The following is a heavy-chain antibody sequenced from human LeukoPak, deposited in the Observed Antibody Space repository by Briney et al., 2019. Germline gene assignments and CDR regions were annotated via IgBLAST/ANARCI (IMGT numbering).Heavy chain of an antibody. J-gene: IGHJ3*02. CDR3: ARVGDGVSAAGTDAFDI. V-gene: IGHV4-59*01. CDR1: GGSISSYY. CDR2: IYYSGST. Sequence: SETLSLTCTVSGGSISSYYWSWLRQPPGKGLEWLGYIYYSGSTNYNPSLKSRVTISVDTSKNQFSLKLSSVTAADTAVYYCARVGDGVSAAGTDAFDIWGQGTMVTVSS. D-gene: IGHD6-13*01.